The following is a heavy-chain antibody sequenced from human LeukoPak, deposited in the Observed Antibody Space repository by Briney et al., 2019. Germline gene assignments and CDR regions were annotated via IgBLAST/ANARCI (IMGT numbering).Heavy chain of an antibody. D-gene: IGHD6-19*01. CDR3: AKYRAVAGTYFDY. J-gene: IGHJ4*02. V-gene: IGHV3-23*01. Sequence: GGSLRLSCAASGFTFSSYAVSWVRQAPGEGLEWVSAISGSGGSTYYADSVKGRFTISRDNSKNTLYLQMNSLRAEDTAVYYCAKYRAVAGTYFDYWGQGTLVTVSS. CDR1: GFTFSSYA. CDR2: ISGSGGST.